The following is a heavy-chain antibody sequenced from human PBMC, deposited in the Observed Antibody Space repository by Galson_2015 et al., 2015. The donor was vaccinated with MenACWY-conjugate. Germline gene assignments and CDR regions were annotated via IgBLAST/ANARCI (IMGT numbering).Heavy chain of an antibody. Sequence: SLRLSCAASGFTFSNYNMNWVRQTPGKGLEWVSCISSTGSYIYYADSLKGRFTISRDNAKNSLYLQMNSLTSEDTAVYYCAKGTTASRPNWFDPWGQGTPVTVSS. CDR2: ISSTGSYI. CDR1: GFTFSNYN. V-gene: IGHV3-21*01. J-gene: IGHJ5*02. CDR3: AKGTTASRPNWFDP. D-gene: IGHD6-6*01.